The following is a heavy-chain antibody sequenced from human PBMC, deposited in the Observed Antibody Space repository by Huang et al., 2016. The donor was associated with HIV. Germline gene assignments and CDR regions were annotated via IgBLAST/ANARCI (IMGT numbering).Heavy chain of an antibody. Sequence: EVQLVESGGGLVKPGGSLRLSCAASGFTFSKAWMSWVRQVPGKGLEWVGRIKSKTDGGTTDYAAPVKGRFTISRDDSKNTLYLQMNSLKTEDTAVYYCTTGDFWSGYYIWFDYWGQGTLVTVSS. J-gene: IGHJ4*02. CDR3: TTGDFWSGYYIWFDY. CDR2: IKSKTDGGTT. CDR1: GFTFSKAW. V-gene: IGHV3-15*01. D-gene: IGHD3-3*01.